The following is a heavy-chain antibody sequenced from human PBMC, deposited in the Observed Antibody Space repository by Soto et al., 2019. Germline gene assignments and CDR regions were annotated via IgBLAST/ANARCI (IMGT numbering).Heavy chain of an antibody. CDR3: VAFGGADDY. Sequence: HLQLQESGPGLVKPSETLSLTCAVSGGSISSSSYYWGWIRQPPGKGLEWIGNMYYSGSTYHNPSLKSRVTLSVDTSKNQFSLRLTSVTAADTAVYYCVAFGGADDYWGQGTLVTVSS. CDR2: MYYSGST. D-gene: IGHD3-16*01. CDR1: GGSISSSSYY. J-gene: IGHJ4*02. V-gene: IGHV4-39*01.